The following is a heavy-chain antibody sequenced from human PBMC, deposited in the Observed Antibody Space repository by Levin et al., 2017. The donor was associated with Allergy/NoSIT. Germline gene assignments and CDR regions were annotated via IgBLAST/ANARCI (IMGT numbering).Heavy chain of an antibody. J-gene: IGHJ4*02. Sequence: GESLKISCEASGFTFSSYAMHWVRQAPGKGLEWVAVISYDGSNKYYADSVKGRFTISRDNSKNTLYLQMNSLRAEDTAVYYCARDGDYGGNLPLGFDYWGQGTLVTVSS. D-gene: IGHD4-23*01. V-gene: IGHV3-30-3*01. CDR3: ARDGDYGGNLPLGFDY. CDR2: ISYDGSNK. CDR1: GFTFSSYA.